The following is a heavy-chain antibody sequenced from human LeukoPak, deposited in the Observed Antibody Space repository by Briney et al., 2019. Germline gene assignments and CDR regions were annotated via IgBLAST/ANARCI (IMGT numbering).Heavy chain of an antibody. V-gene: IGHV3-20*04. J-gene: IGHJ6*03. CDR1: GFTFDDYG. CDR2: INWNGGST. CDR3: ARREGSLSYYYYYYMDV. Sequence: GGSLRLSCAASGFTFDDYGMSWVRQAPGKGLEWVSGINWNGGSTGYADSVKGRFTISRDNAKNSLYLQMNSLRAEDTALYYCARREGSLSYYYYYYMDVWGKGTTVTVSS. D-gene: IGHD2-15*01.